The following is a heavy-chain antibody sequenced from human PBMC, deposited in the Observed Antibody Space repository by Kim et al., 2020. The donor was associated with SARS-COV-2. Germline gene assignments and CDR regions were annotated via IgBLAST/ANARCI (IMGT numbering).Heavy chain of an antibody. CDR3: AKADRSCTSGYCYRPPDY. CDR1: GFTFSNYA. Sequence: GGSLRLSCTAYGFTFSNYAMSWVRQAPGKGLEWVSSISGSGTNTYYADSVKGRFTISRDNSENTLYLQMNSLRAEDAAVYYCAKADRSCTSGYCYRPPDYWGRGTLVTVSS. D-gene: IGHD3-22*01. CDR2: ISGSGTNT. V-gene: IGHV3-23*01. J-gene: IGHJ4*02.